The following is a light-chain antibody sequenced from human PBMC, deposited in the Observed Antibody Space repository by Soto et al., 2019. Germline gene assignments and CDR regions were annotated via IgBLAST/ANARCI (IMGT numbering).Light chain of an antibody. Sequence: DIQMTQSPSSLSASVGDRVTITCQASQDLSNYLNWYQQKPGKAPKLLIYDASNLETGVPSRFSGSGSGTDFTFTTSSLQPEDIATYYCQQYDNLPLTFGPGTKVDIK. CDR1: QDLSNY. CDR2: DAS. J-gene: IGKJ3*01. V-gene: IGKV1-33*01. CDR3: QQYDNLPLT.